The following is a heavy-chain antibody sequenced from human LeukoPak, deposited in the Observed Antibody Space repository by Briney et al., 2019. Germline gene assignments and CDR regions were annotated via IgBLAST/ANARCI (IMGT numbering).Heavy chain of an antibody. V-gene: IGHV4-34*01. Sequence: PSETLSLTCAVYGGSFRGYYWSWIRQPPGKGLEWSGEINHSGSTNYNPSLKSRVTISVDTSKNQFSLKLSSVTAADTAVYYCARGLRYFDWFYYYGMDVWGKGTTVTVSS. CDR1: GGSFRGYY. CDR2: INHSGST. D-gene: IGHD3-9*01. CDR3: ARGLRYFDWFYYYGMDV. J-gene: IGHJ6*04.